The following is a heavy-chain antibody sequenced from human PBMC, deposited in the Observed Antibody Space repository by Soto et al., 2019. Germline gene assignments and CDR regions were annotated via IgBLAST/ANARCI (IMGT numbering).Heavy chain of an antibody. Sequence: QVQLQESGPGLLKPSQTLSLTCTVSGGSIRSDGYYWSWIRQRPGKGLEWIGYMNYRGITYYNPSLKSRLTISEDTSKNHFSLNLNSVTAADTAMDYCARDGLSGGDAFDIWGQGTMVVVSS. CDR1: GGSIRSDGYY. V-gene: IGHV4-31*03. J-gene: IGHJ3*02. CDR3: ARDGLSGGDAFDI. D-gene: IGHD3-10*01. CDR2: MNYRGIT.